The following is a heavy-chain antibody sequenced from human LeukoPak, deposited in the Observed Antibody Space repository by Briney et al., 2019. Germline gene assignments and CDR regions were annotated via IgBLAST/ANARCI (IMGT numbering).Heavy chain of an antibody. CDR1: GYSFTSHY. Sequence: ASVKVSCKASGYSFTSHYMHWVRQAPGQGLEWMGLINPRGTSTIYAEKCQGRIIMTRDMSTTTDYMELSSLKSDDTAVYYCARDNSIHERGWWFDPWGQGTLVTVSS. V-gene: IGHV1-46*01. CDR3: ARDNSIHERGWWFDP. CDR2: INPRGTST. D-gene: IGHD4-23*01. J-gene: IGHJ5*02.